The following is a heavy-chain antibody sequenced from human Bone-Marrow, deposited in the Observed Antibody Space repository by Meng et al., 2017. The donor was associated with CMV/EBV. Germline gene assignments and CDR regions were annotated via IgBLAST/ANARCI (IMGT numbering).Heavy chain of an antibody. Sequence: ASVKVSCKASGHPLTGSYMHWVRQAPGQGLEWMGWMSFDTGATKYAQMYQGRVTMTRDTSISTAYMELSRLRSDDTAVYYCARAAGYCSSTSCLNFDYWGQGTLVTVSS. J-gene: IGHJ4*02. CDR1: GHPLTGSY. CDR2: MSFDTGAT. CDR3: ARAAGYCSSTSCLNFDY. V-gene: IGHV1-2*02. D-gene: IGHD2-2*03.